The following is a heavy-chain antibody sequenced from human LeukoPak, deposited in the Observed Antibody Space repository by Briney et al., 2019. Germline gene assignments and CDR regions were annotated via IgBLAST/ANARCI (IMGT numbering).Heavy chain of an antibody. J-gene: IGHJ5*02. CDR1: GGSFSGYY. D-gene: IGHD1-26*01. CDR2: INHSGST. V-gene: IGHV4-34*01. CDR3: TSFSGSHGSNWFDP. Sequence: SETLSLTCAVYGGSFSGYYWSWIRQPPGKGLEWIGEINHSGSTNYNPSLESRVTISVDTSKNQFSLKLSSVTAADTAVYYCTSFSGSHGSNWFDPWGQGTLVTVSS.